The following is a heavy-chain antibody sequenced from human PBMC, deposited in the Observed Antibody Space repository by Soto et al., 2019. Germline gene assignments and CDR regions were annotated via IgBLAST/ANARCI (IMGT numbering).Heavy chain of an antibody. J-gene: IGHJ3*02. CDR1: GGAFSSYA. D-gene: IGHD2-2*01. CDR3: ARDQGQLDAFDI. Sequence: SVKVSCKASGGAFSSYAISWVRQAPGQGLEWMGGIIPIFGTANYAQKFQGRVTITADESTSTAYMELNSLRSEDTAVYYCARDQGQLDAFDIWGQGTMVTVSS. CDR2: IIPIFGTA. V-gene: IGHV1-69*13.